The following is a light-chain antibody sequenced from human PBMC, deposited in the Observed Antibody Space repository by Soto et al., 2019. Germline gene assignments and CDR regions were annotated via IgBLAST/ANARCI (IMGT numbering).Light chain of an antibody. CDR2: GVS. V-gene: IGKV3-20*01. Sequence: IALSPPPGTLYMSPGEKATLSCRASQSLSSALLVWYEQKTGQSPSLFIYGVSNRATGIPDRFSGSGSGTDFTLTISCLEPEDVTGFCCQQYGFPQIRFG. J-gene: IGKJ4*01. CDR3: QQYGFPQIR. CDR1: QSLSSAL.